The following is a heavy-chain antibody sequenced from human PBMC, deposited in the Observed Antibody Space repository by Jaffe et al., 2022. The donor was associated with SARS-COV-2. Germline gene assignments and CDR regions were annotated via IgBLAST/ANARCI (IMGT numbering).Heavy chain of an antibody. J-gene: IGHJ4*02. Sequence: QVQLVESGGGVVQPGRSLRLSCAASGFTFSSYGMHWVRQAPGKGLEWVAVISYDGSNKYYADSVKGRFTISRDNSKNTLYLQMNSLRAEDTAVYYCAKAYVDTAMGRGWPYFDYWGQGTLVTVSS. CDR1: GFTFSSYG. CDR2: ISYDGSNK. CDR3: AKAYVDTAMGRGWPYFDY. D-gene: IGHD5-18*01. V-gene: IGHV3-30*18.